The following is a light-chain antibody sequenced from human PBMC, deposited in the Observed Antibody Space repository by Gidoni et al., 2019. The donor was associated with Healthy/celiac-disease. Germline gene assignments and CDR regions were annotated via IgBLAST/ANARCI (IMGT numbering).Light chain of an antibody. J-gene: IGKJ4*01. Sequence: IQLTQSLSFLSASVGDRVTITCQASQGNSSYLAWKQQKPGKAPKLLIYAASTLQSGVPSRFRGSGSGTEFTITISSLQPEDFATYNCQQLNSYLLVTFGGGSKGEIK. V-gene: IGKV1-9*01. CDR3: QQLNSYLLVT. CDR2: AAS. CDR1: QGNSSY.